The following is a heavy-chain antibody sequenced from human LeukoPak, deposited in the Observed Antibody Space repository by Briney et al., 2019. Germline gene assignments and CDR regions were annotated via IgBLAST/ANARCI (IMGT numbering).Heavy chain of an antibody. J-gene: IGHJ4*02. Sequence: PSETLSLTCTVSGGSISSYYWGWIRQPPGKGLEWIGSIYYSGSTYYNPSLKSRVTISVDTSKNQSSLKLSSVTAADTAVYYCARNYYDSSGYSDYWGQGTLVTVSS. CDR1: GGSISSYY. CDR3: ARNYYDSSGYSDY. V-gene: IGHV4-39*07. D-gene: IGHD3-22*01. CDR2: IYYSGST.